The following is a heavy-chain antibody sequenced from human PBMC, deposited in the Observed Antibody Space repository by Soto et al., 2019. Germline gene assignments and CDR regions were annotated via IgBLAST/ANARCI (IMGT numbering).Heavy chain of an antibody. CDR1: GGSISSGGYY. Sequence: PSETLSLTCTVSGGSISSGGYYWSWIRQHPGKGLEWIGYIYYSGSTYYNPSLKSRVTISVDTSKNQFSLKLSSVTAADTAVYYCARGSRTYQLLGPPLDYWGQGTLVTVSS. J-gene: IGHJ4*02. CDR3: ARGSRTYQLLGPPLDY. CDR2: IYYSGST. V-gene: IGHV4-31*03. D-gene: IGHD2-2*01.